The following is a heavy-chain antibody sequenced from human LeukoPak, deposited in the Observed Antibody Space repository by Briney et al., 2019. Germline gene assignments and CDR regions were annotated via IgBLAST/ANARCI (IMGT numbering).Heavy chain of an antibody. D-gene: IGHD3-10*01. J-gene: IGHJ4*02. CDR2: ISGSGGST. V-gene: IGHV3-23*01. Sequence: GGSLRLSCAASGFTFSSYGMSWVRQAPGKGLEWVSAISGSGGSTYYADSVKGRFTISRDNAKNSLYLRMNSLRAEDMALYYCAKGGLTMVRGGIDYWGQGTLVTVSS. CDR1: GFTFSSYG. CDR3: AKGGLTMVRGGIDY.